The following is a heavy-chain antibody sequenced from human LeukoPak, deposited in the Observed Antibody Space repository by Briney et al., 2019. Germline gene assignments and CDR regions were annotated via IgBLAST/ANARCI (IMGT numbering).Heavy chain of an antibody. D-gene: IGHD2-15*01. CDR1: GDSISSYF. J-gene: IGHJ4*02. CDR3: ARHVSGGYTTYFVY. V-gene: IGHV4-4*09. Sequence: PSETLSLTCTVSGDSISSYFWSWIRQPPGKGLEWIGYIFTSGSTNYNPSLKSRVTISVDTSKNQFSLKLSSVTAADTAVYYCARHVSGGYTTYFVYWGQGTLVSVSS. CDR2: IFTSGST.